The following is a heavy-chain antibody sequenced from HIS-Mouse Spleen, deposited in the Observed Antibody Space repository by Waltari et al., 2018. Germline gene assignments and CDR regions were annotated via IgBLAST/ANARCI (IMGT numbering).Heavy chain of an antibody. CDR2: INHSGST. D-gene: IGHD7-27*01. V-gene: IGHV4-34*01. CDR3: ARVRTGDPSYWYFDL. CDR1: GGSFSRFS. Sequence: QVQLQQRGAGLLKPSETLSLTCAVYGGSFSRFSRSWCSKAPGEGLEWIGEINHSGSTNYNPSLKSRVTISVDTSKNQFSLKLSSVTAADTAVYYCARVRTGDPSYWYFDLWGRGTLVTVSS. J-gene: IGHJ2*01.